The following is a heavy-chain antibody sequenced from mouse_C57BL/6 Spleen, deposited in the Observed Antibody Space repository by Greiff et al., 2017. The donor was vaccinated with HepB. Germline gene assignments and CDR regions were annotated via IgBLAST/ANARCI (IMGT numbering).Heavy chain of an antibody. CDR3: TRKGGYPYYYAMDY. D-gene: IGHD2-2*01. CDR2: IDPETGGT. V-gene: IGHV1-15*01. CDR1: GYTFTDYE. J-gene: IGHJ4*01. Sequence: QVQLKESGAELVRPGASVTLSCKASGYTFTDYEMHWVKQTPVHGLEWIGAIDPETGGTAYNQKFKGKAILTADKSSSTAYMELRSLTSEDSAVYYCTRKGGYPYYYAMDYWGQGTSVTVSA.